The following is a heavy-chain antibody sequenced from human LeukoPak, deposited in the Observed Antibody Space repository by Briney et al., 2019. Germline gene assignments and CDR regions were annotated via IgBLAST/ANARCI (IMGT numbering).Heavy chain of an antibody. CDR1: GXTFSTFA. J-gene: IGHJ4*02. V-gene: IGHV3-23*01. Sequence: GGSLRLSCAASGXTFSTFAMRWVRQAPGKGLECVSALSGSGDSTYYTVSVKGRFTSPRDNSKNTLYLQMNSLRVEDTAVHYCAKDRGYWGQGTLVTVSS. CDR3: AKDRGY. CDR2: LSGSGDST.